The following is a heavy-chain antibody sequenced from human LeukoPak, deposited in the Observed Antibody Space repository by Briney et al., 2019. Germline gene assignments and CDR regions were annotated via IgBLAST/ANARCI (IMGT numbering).Heavy chain of an antibody. D-gene: IGHD2-15*01. CDR3: ARGYYGHFDF. Sequence: SETLSLTCTVSGGSISSSSYCWGWIRQPPGKGLEWIGTICYSGSTFYNPSLKSRVTISVDTSKNQFSLRLSSVTAADTALYYCARGYYGHFDFWGRGTLVTVSS. CDR2: ICYSGST. V-gene: IGHV4-39*01. CDR1: GGSISSSSYC. J-gene: IGHJ4*02.